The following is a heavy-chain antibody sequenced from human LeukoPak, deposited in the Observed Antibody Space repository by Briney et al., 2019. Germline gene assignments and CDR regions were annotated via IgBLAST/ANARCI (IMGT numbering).Heavy chain of an antibody. D-gene: IGHD3-22*01. CDR1: GFTFGDYY. Sequence: GGSLRLSCAASGFTFGDYYMNWIRQAPGKGLEWSSYISSSGITIYSADSAAGRFTISRDNAKNSLYLQMNSLRVEDTAIYYCVRGGGGYHDSRGYDADWGLGTLVTVSS. CDR3: VRGGGGYHDSRGYDAD. CDR2: ISSSGITI. V-gene: IGHV3-11*01. J-gene: IGHJ4*02.